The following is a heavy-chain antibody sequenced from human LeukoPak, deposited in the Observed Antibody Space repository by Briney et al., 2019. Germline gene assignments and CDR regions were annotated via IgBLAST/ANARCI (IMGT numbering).Heavy chain of an antibody. D-gene: IGHD3-10*01. CDR1: GYIFTSYG. J-gene: IGHJ4*02. Sequence: GASVRVSCKASGYIFTSYGLSWVRQAPGQGLEWMGWISANNGHTHYAQKFQGRLTITRDMSTRTVDMELRSLRSDDTAVYYCARDMRHYRYYGSDEYYFNFEYWGQGTLVTVSS. CDR3: ARDMRHYRYYGSDEYYFNFEY. CDR2: ISANNGHT. V-gene: IGHV1-18*01.